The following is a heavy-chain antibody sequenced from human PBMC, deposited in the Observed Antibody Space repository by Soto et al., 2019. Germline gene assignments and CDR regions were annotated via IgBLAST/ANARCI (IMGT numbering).Heavy chain of an antibody. CDR3: ARSIRGPRKFNGMDV. V-gene: IGHV2-70*13. J-gene: IGHJ6*02. Sequence: SGPTLVNPTETLTLTCTFSGFSFTSPGMSVSWIRQPPGRALEWLALIERDDDDKYYSTSLKTRLTISKDTRKNQVVLTMANMDPADTATYYCARSIRGPRKFNGMDVWGQGTTVTVSS. D-gene: IGHD1-20*01. CDR1: GFSFTSPGMS. CDR2: IERDDDDK.